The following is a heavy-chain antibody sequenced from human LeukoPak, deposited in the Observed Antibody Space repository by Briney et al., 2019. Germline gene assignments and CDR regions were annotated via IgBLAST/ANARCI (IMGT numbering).Heavy chain of an antibody. CDR3: ARGYHWTPYYFDY. Sequence: PSETLSLTCTVSGGSISSYYWSWIRQPPGKGLEWIGYIYYSGSTNYNPSLKSRVTISVDTSKNQFSLKLSSVTAADTAVYFCARGYHWTPYYFDYWGRGTLVTVSS. V-gene: IGHV4-59*01. D-gene: IGHD1-1*01. J-gene: IGHJ4*02. CDR2: IYYSGST. CDR1: GGSISSYY.